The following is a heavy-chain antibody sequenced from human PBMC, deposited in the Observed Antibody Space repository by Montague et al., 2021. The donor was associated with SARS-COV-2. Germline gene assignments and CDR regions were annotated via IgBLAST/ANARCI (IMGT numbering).Heavy chain of an antibody. CDR1: GGSLSGYY. V-gene: IGHV4-34*01. CDR3: ARGRRPVVVPGARPAGRAFGI. CDR2: ISHSGST. J-gene: IGHJ3*02. D-gene: IGHD2-2*01. Sequence: SETLSLTCAVYGGSLSGYYWSWIRQPPGEGLEWIAEISHSGSTSYNPSLTSRVTISVDTSKNQFSLKLSPATAADTAVYYCARGRRPVVVPGARPAGRAFGIWGQGTMVTVSS.